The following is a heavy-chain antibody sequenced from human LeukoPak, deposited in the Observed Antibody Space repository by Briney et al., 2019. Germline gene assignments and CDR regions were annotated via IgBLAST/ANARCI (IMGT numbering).Heavy chain of an antibody. V-gene: IGHV3-21*01. CDR1: GFTFSDYT. CDR3: TRSGLLWFGELGLVSYY. CDR2: ISSSSRYI. Sequence: GGSLRLSCAASGFTFSDYTMHWVRQAPGKGLEWLSSISSSSRYIYYADSVRGRFIISRDNAKNSLYLQMNSLGAEDMSVYYYTRSGLLWFGELGLVSYYWGQGTLVTVSS. J-gene: IGHJ4*02. D-gene: IGHD3-10*01.